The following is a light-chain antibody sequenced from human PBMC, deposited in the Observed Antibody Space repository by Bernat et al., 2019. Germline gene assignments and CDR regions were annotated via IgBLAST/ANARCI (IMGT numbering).Light chain of an antibody. CDR1: SSDVGSYNL. Sequence: QSALTQPASVSGSPGQSITISCTGTSSDVGSYNLVSWYQQHPGKAPKLMIYEVSKRPSGVSNRFSGSKSGNTASLTISGLQAEDEADYYCSSFTTPDTYVFGTGTEVTVL. V-gene: IGLV2-14*02. CDR3: SSFTTPDTYV. CDR2: EVS. J-gene: IGLJ1*01.